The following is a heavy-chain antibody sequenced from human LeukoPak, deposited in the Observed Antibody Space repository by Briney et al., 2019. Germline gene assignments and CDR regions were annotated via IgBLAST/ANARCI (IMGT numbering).Heavy chain of an antibody. Sequence: GESLRLSCAASGFTFSSYSMNWVRQAPGKGLEWVSYISSSSNTIYYADSVKGRFTISRDNAKNSLYLQMNSLRAEDTAMYYCARDGWFGDYNWFDPWGQGTLVTVSS. CDR3: ARDGWFGDYNWFDP. J-gene: IGHJ5*02. V-gene: IGHV3-48*01. CDR2: ISSSSNTI. D-gene: IGHD3-10*01. CDR1: GFTFSSYS.